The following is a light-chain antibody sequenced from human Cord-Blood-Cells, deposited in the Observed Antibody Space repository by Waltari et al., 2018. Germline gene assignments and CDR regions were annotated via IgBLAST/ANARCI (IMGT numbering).Light chain of an antibody. Sequence: QSALTQPPSASGSPGQSVTISCTGTSSAVGGSTYVPWYQQHPGKAPKLMIYEVSKRPSGVPDRFSGSKSGNTASLTVSVLQAEDEADYYCSSYAGSNNFVFGTGTKVTVL. V-gene: IGLV2-8*01. CDR3: SSYAGSNNFV. J-gene: IGLJ1*01. CDR2: EVS. CDR1: SSAVGGSTY.